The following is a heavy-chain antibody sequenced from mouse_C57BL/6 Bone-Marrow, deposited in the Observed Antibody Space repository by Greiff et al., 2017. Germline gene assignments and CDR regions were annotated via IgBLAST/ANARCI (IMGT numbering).Heavy chain of an antibody. Sequence: VPLQQSGAELVRPGASVTLSFKASGYTFTDYEMHWVEQTPVHGLGGSGAFVPVTGGTAFKQKFKGKAILTADKSSSTAYMELRSLTSEDSAVDYCTRREWLLFDYWGQGTTLTVSS. CDR3: TRREWLLFDY. CDR2: FVPVTGGT. D-gene: IGHD2-3*01. CDR1: GYTFTDYE. V-gene: IGHV1-15*01. J-gene: IGHJ2*01.